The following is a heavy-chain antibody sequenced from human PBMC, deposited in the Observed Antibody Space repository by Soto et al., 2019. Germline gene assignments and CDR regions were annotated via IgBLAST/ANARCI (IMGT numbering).Heavy chain of an antibody. V-gene: IGHV5-51*01. CDR1: GYSFTSYW. J-gene: IGHJ5*02. CDR2: IYPGDSDT. CDR3: ARSLENWNYRNNWFDP. D-gene: IGHD1-7*01. Sequence: GESLKISCKGSGYSFTSYWIGWVRQMPGKGLEWMGIIYPGDSDTRYSPSFQGQVTISADKSISTAYLQWSSLKASDTAMYYCARSLENWNYRNNWFDPWGQGTLVTVSS.